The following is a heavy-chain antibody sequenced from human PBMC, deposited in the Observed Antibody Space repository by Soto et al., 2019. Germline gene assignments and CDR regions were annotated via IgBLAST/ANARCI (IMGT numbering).Heavy chain of an antibody. CDR1: GFTFSSYG. V-gene: IGHV3-33*01. CDR3: ARDSGSDYLDK. Sequence: QVQLVESGGGVVQPGRSLRLSCVASGFTFSSYGMHWVRQAPGKGLEWVPVIWYDGSHRFYGDSVKGRSTISRDNSKNTLYFQMDSLRAADTAVYYCARDSGSDYLDKWGQGTLVTVSS. J-gene: IGHJ4*02. D-gene: IGHD3-10*01. CDR2: IWYDGSHR.